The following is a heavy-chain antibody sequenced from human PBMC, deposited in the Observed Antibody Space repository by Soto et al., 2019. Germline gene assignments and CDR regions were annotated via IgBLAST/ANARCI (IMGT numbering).Heavy chain of an antibody. CDR1: GASIRSTDYY. Sequence: SETLSLTCTVSGASIRSTDYYWSWIRQAPGKGLEWIGYVYYTGSTYYNPSLMSRLTISVDASKNQFSLKLTSVTAAETAVYYCVRTAREGAVAPPWFDRWGQGNQVTVSS. CDR3: VRTAREGAVAPPWFDR. V-gene: IGHV4-30-4*01. J-gene: IGHJ5*02. CDR2: VYYTGST. D-gene: IGHD2-21*02.